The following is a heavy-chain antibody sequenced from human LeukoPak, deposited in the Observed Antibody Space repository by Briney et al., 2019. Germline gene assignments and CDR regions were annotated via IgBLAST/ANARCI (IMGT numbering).Heavy chain of an antibody. CDR3: AREGLGSYYYYGMDV. CDR1: GGSISSYY. Sequence: SETLSLTCTVSGGSISSYYWSWIRQPPGKGLEWIGYIYYSGSTNYNPSLKSRVTISVDTSKNQFSLKLSSVTAADTAVYYCAREGLGSYYYYGMDVWAQGTTVTVSS. J-gene: IGHJ6*02. D-gene: IGHD7-27*01. V-gene: IGHV4-59*01. CDR2: IYYSGST.